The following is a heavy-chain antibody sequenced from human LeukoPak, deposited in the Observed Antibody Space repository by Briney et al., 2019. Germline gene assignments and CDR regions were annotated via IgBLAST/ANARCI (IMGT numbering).Heavy chain of an antibody. J-gene: IGHJ2*01. CDR3: ARDLPRSQDIMITFGGVIATNWYFDL. Sequence: ASVKVSCKASGYTFTSYDINWVRQATGQGLEWMGWISAYNGNTNYAQKLQGRVTMTTDTSTSTAYMELSRLRSDDTAVYYCARDLPRSQDIMITFGGVIATNWYFDLWGRGTLVTVSS. CDR1: GYTFTSYD. CDR2: ISAYNGNT. V-gene: IGHV1-18*01. D-gene: IGHD3-16*02.